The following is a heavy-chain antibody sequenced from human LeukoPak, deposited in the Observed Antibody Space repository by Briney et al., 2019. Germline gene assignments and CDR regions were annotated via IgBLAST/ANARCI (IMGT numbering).Heavy chain of an antibody. CDR2: ISSSGSTI. V-gene: IGHV3-11*01. CDR1: GFTFSDYY. J-gene: IGHJ4*02. CDR3: ARDPGGSGWYFPYYFDY. Sequence: GGSLRLSCAASGFTFSDYYMSWLRQAPGEGLEWVSYISSSGSTIYYADSVKGRFTISRDNAKNSLYLQMNSLRAEDTAVYYYARDPGGSGWYFPYYFDYWGQGTLVTVSS. D-gene: IGHD6-19*01.